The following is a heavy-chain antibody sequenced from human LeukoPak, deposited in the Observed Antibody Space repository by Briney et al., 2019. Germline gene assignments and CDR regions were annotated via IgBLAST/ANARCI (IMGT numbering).Heavy chain of an antibody. CDR1: GFTFSSYE. V-gene: IGHV3-48*03. D-gene: IGHD3-10*01. CDR3: AKDLRRLYYFGSGSMGGTFDI. J-gene: IGHJ3*02. CDR2: ISSTGGTI. Sequence: GGSLRLSCAASGFTFSSYEMNWVRQAPGKGLEWVSYISSTGGTIYYADSVKGRFTISRDNAKNSLYLQMNSLRAEDTAVYYCAKDLRRLYYFGSGSMGGTFDIWGQGTMVTVSS.